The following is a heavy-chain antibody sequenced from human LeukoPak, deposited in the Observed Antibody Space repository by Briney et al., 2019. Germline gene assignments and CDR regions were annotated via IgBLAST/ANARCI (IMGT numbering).Heavy chain of an antibody. CDR1: GFIVSSNY. V-gene: IGHV3-53*01. CDR2: IYTGGNT. J-gene: IGHJ3*02. Sequence: GGSLRLSCAASGFIVSSNYMNWVRQASGRGLEWVSVIYTGGNTYYADSVKGRFTISRDNSKNTLYLQMHSLRAEDTAVYYCASPSSGQSFDIWGQGTMVTVSS. D-gene: IGHD6-19*01. CDR3: ASPSSGQSFDI.